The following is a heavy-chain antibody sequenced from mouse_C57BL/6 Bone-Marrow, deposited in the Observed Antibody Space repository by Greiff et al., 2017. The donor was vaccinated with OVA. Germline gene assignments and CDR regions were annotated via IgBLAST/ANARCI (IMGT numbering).Heavy chain of an antibody. V-gene: IGHV5-6*01. D-gene: IGHD1-1*01. J-gene: IGHJ2*01. Sequence: EVQGVESGGDLVKPGGSLKLSCAASGFTFSSYGMSWVRQTPDARLEWVATIRSGGSYTYSPDSVKGRFTISRDNAKNTLYLTMSSLKSEDTAMYYCARHYYGSSYYWGQGTTLTVSS. CDR1: GFTFSSYG. CDR2: IRSGGSYT. CDR3: ARHYYGSSYY.